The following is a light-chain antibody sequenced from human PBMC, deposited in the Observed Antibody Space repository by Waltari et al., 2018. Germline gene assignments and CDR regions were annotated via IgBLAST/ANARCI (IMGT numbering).Light chain of an antibody. CDR1: SSDLGSYNL. CDR2: EGT. V-gene: IGLV2-23*03. CDR3: CSYRGHDTFVL. Sequence: QSALTQPASVSGSPGQSITISCTGTSSDLGSYNLVSWYQQYPNKAPKLLIYEGTERPSGVSHRFSASKSGNTATLIISGLQTEDEGHYYCCSYRGHDTFVLFGGGTKLSVL. J-gene: IGLJ2*01.